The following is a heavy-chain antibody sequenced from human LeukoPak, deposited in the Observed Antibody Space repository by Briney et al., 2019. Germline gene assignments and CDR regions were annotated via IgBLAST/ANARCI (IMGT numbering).Heavy chain of an antibody. J-gene: IGHJ6*03. D-gene: IGHD4-17*01. CDR3: ARGVTKWTYYYYYYMDV. CDR1: GFTFSSYS. V-gene: IGHV3-48*04. CDR2: ISSSGSTI. Sequence: PGGSLRLSCAASGFTFSSYSMNWVRQAPGKGLEWVSYISSSGSTIYYADSVKGRFTISRDNAKNSLYLQMNSLRAEDTAVYYCARGVTKWTYYYYYYMDVWGKGTTVTISS.